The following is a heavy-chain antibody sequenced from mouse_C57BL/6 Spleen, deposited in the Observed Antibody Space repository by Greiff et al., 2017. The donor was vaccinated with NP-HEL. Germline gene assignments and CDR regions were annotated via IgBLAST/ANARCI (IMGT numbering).Heavy chain of an antibody. CDR3: ARSGY. CDR1: GYTFTSYW. V-gene: IGHV1-50*01. CDR2: IDPSDSYT. J-gene: IGHJ3*01. D-gene: IGHD3-1*01. Sequence: QVQLQQPGAELVKPGASVKLSCKASGYTFTSYWMQWVKQRPGQGLEWIGEIDPSDSYTNYNQKFKGKATLTVDTSSSTAYMQLTGVTSEDSAVNYCARSGYWGQGTLVTVSA.